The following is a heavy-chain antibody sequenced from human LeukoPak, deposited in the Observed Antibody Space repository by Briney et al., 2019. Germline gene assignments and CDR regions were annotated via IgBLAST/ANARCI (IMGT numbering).Heavy chain of an antibody. V-gene: IGHV3-74*01. CDR2: LSPHWRST. Sequence: GGSLRLSCAASGFTFSSYWKQWVRQAPGKGLVGFSRLSPHWRSTTSAHSVKGRFTISKDNAKKTMYLQIGRVRADDSAVYYCTRMSREAPGLPDLWGQGTLVTVSS. CDR3: TRMSREAPGLPDL. CDR1: GFTFSSYW. D-gene: IGHD5-24*01. J-gene: IGHJ5*02.